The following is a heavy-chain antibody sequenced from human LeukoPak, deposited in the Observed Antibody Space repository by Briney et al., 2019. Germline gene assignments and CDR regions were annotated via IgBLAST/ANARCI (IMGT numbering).Heavy chain of an antibody. CDR2: ISSSTSTI. D-gene: IGHD3-16*01. J-gene: IGHJ3*02. V-gene: IGHV3-48*01. CDR3: ARGGGSYGHDAFDI. CDR1: GFTLSTYS. Sequence: GGSLRLSCAASGFTLSTYSMNWVRQAPGKGLEWVSYISSSTSTIYYADSVKGRFTISRDNAKNSLYLQMSSLRAEDTAVYYCARGGGSYGHDAFDIWGQGTMVTVSS.